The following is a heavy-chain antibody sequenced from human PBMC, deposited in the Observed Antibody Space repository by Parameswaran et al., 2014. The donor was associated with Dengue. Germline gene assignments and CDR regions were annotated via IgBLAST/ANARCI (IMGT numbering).Heavy chain of an antibody. V-gene: IGHV1-69*13. CDR1: GYTFTSYD. J-gene: IGHJ4*02. D-gene: IGHD3-16*02. CDR2: IIPIFGTA. CDR3: ARGTIGGYDYVWGSYRYSLDY. Sequence: SVKVSCKASGYTFTSYDINWVRQATGQGLEWMGGIIPIFGTANYAQKFQGRVTITADESTSTAYMELSSLRSEDTAVYYCARGTIGGYDYVWGSYRYSLDYWGQGTLVTVSS.